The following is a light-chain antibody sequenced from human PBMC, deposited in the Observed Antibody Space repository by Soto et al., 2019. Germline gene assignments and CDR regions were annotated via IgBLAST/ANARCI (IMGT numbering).Light chain of an antibody. CDR3: QQRASWPLT. CDR2: DTF. V-gene: IGKV3-11*01. Sequence: VLTQSPATLSLSPGERATLSCRASQSVRKYLAWYQQKPGQPPRLLIYDTFNRATGIPARFSGSGSETDFTLTISRLEPEDFAVYYCQQRASWPLTFGGGTNVEIK. CDR1: QSVRKY. J-gene: IGKJ4*01.